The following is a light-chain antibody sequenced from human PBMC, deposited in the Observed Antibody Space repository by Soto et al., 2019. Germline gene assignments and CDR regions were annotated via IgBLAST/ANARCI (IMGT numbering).Light chain of an antibody. V-gene: IGLV2-14*01. CDR2: EVS. J-gene: IGLJ3*02. Sequence: QSVLTQPASVSGSPGQSITISCTGTSVDVGGYNYVSWYQHHPGKAPKLMIFEVSNRPSGVSNRFSGSKSGNTASLTISGLQAEDEADYYCISYTNSSTWVFGGGT. CDR1: SVDVGGYNY. CDR3: ISYTNSSTWV.